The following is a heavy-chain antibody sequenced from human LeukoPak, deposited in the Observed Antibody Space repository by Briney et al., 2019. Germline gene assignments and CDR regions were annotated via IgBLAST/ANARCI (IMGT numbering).Heavy chain of an antibody. CDR2: IIPIFGTA. J-gene: IGHJ5*02. CDR1: GGTFISYA. V-gene: IGHV1-69*13. Sequence: ASVKVSCKASGGTFISYAISWVRQAPGQGLEWMGGIIPIFGTANYAQKFQGRVTITADESTSTAYMELSSLRSEDTAVYYCARDSPPYYYDSSGYYNWLDPWGQGTLVTVSS. CDR3: ARDSPPYYYDSSGYYNWLDP. D-gene: IGHD3-22*01.